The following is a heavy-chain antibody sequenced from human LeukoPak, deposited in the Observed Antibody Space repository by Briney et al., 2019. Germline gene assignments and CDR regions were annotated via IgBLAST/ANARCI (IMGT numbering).Heavy chain of an antibody. Sequence: GASVKVSCKASGYTFTSYDINWVRQATGQGLEWMGWMNPNSGNTGYAQKFQGRVTMTRNTSISTAYMELRSLRSDDTAVYYCAVSFSPTTVVTTHSPHWGQGTLVTVSS. V-gene: IGHV1-8*01. CDR2: MNPNSGNT. D-gene: IGHD4-23*01. J-gene: IGHJ4*02. CDR3: AVSFSPTTVVTTHSPH. CDR1: GYTFTSYD.